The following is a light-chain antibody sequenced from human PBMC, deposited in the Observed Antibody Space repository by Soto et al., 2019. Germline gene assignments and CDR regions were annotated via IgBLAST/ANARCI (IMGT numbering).Light chain of an antibody. CDR3: ISDAGTKKFDVL. CDR1: STDVGIYYY. J-gene: IGLJ3*02. CDR2: DVT. V-gene: IGLV2-8*01. Sequence: QSVLTQPPSASGSPGQSVTISCAGTSTDVGIYYYVSWYQHLPGKAPKLIIYDVTERPSGVPDRFSGSKFGNTASLTVSGLQTEDEGDYYCISDAGTKKFDVLFGGGTKLTVL.